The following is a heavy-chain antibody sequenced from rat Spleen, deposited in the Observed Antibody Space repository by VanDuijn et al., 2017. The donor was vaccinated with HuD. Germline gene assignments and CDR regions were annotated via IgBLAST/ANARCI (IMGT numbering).Heavy chain of an antibody. CDR3: ARRHYGYTDYFRY. J-gene: IGHJ2*01. CDR1: GFSFSHYG. CDR2: ISYDGSTT. V-gene: IGHV5-22*01. D-gene: IGHD1-6*01. Sequence: EVQLVESGGGLVQPGRSMKLSCAASGFSFSHYGMAWVRQAPKKGLEWVAYISYDGSTTYYPDTVKGRFVISKDNAKNVGYLQMNNLRSEDTATYYCARRHYGYTDYFRYWGQGVMVTVSS.